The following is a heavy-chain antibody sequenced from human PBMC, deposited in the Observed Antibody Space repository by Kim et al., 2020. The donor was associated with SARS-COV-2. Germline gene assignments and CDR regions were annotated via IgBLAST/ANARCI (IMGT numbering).Heavy chain of an antibody. CDR3: AGHGSSSW. CDR1: GFTLVGNG. CDR2: SLGSGGT. V-gene: IGHV3-23*01. Sequence: GGSLRLSCVVSGFTLVGNGMSWVRQAPGKGLQWVSDSLGSGGTQYADSVKGRFTVSRDNSKNTVYLQMNSLRAEDTAVYYCAGHGSSSWWGQGTLVTVSS. D-gene: IGHD1-26*01. J-gene: IGHJ4*02.